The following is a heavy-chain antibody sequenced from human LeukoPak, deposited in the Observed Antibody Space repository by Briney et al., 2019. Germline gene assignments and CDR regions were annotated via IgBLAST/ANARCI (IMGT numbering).Heavy chain of an antibody. V-gene: IGHV3-13*01. J-gene: IGHJ4*02. D-gene: IGHD3-22*01. CDR3: ARGRYYDSSGQEEDY. Sequence: GGSLRLSCAASGFTFSSYDMHWVRQATGKGLEWVSAIGTAGDTYYPGSVKGRFTISRDNAKNSLYLQMNSLRDEDTAVYYCARGRYYDSSGQEEDYWGQGTLVTVSS. CDR1: GFTFSSYD. CDR2: IGTAGDT.